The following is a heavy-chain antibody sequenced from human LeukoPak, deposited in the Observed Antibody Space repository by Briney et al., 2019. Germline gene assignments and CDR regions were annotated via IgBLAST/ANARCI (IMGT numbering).Heavy chain of an antibody. J-gene: IGHJ3*02. D-gene: IGHD2-15*01. Sequence: GGSLRLSCAASGFTFRNYWMSWVRQAPGKGLEWVANIKQDGTEKYYVDSVKGRFTISRDNAKNSLYLQMNSLRAEDTAVYYCARKGGSRDAFDNWGQGTMVTVSS. CDR3: ARKGGSRDAFDN. CDR1: GFTFRNYW. CDR2: IKQDGTEK. V-gene: IGHV3-7*01.